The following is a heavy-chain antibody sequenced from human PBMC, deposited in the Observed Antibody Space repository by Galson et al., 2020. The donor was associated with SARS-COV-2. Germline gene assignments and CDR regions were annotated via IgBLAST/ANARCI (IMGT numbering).Heavy chain of an antibody. CDR1: GYTLTELS. V-gene: IGHV1-24*01. CDR3: ATAPPYYYDRSGPGGGFDP. Sequence: ASVTVSCKVSGYTLTELSMHWVRQAPGKGLEWMGGFDTEDGETIYAQKLQGRVTMTEDTSTDTAYMELSSLRSEDTAVYYCATAPPYYYDRSGPGGGFDPWRQGTLVTVSS. CDR2: FDTEDGET. D-gene: IGHD3-22*01. J-gene: IGHJ5*02.